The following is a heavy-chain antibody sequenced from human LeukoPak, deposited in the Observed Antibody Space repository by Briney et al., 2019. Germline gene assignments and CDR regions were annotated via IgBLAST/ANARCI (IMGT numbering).Heavy chain of an antibody. CDR3: ARVSSSWSDAFDI. CDR2: ICYSGST. D-gene: IGHD6-13*01. CDR1: GGSISSYY. V-gene: IGHV4-59*01. Sequence: SETLSLTCTVSGGSISSYYWSWIRQPPGKGLEWIGYICYSGSTNYNPSLKSRVTISVDTSKSQSSLKLSSVTAADTAVYYCARVSSSWSDAFDIWGQGTMVTVSS. J-gene: IGHJ3*02.